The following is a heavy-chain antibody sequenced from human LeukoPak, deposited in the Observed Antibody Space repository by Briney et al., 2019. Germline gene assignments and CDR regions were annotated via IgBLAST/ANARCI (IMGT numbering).Heavy chain of an antibody. CDR3: ARDAGYDILTGPDY. CDR1: GFTFSSYG. V-gene: IGHV3-30*03. CDR2: ISYDGSNK. Sequence: PGRSLRLSCAASGFTFSSYGMHWVRQAPGKGLEWVAVISYDGSNKYYADSVKGRFTISRDNSKNTLYLQMNSLRAEDTAVYYCARDAGYDILTGPDYWGQGTLVTVSS. J-gene: IGHJ4*02. D-gene: IGHD3-9*01.